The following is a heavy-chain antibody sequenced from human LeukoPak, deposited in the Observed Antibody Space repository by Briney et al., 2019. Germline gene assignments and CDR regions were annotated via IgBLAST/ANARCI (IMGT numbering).Heavy chain of an antibody. V-gene: IGHV4-59*07. J-gene: IGHJ4*02. Sequence: PADTLSLTCTVSGGYISSYYWSWIRQPPGKGLEWIGYIFHSGSTNYNPSLKSRLTISVDTSKNQFSLKLSSVTAADTAVYFCALGDCSSTSCYVFDYWGQGTLVTVSS. CDR2: IFHSGST. CDR3: ALGDCSSTSCYVFDY. D-gene: IGHD2-2*01. CDR1: GGYISSYY.